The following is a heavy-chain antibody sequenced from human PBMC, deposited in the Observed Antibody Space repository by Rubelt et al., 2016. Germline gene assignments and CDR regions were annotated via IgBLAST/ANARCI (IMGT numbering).Heavy chain of an antibody. CDR3: ASQSSSGWYAFDI. CDR2: IIHSGST. J-gene: IGHJ3*02. V-gene: IGHV4-34*12. Sequence: VQLQQWGAGLLKPSETLSLTCAVYGGSFSGYYWSWIRQPPGKGLEWIGEIIHSGSTNYNPSLKSRVTISVDTSKNQFSLKLSSVTAADTAVYYCASQSSSGWYAFDIWGQGTMVTVSS. D-gene: IGHD6-19*01. CDR1: GGSFSGYY.